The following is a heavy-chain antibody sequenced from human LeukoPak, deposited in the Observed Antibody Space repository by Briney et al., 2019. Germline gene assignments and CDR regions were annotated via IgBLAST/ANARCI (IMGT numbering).Heavy chain of an antibody. J-gene: IGHJ4*02. CDR2: IYYSGST. V-gene: IGHV4-59*01. CDR3: ARIDNREYYFDF. CDR1: GGSIRSYY. Sequence: KPSETLSLTCTVSGGSIRSYYWTWIRQPPGEGLEYIGYIYYSGSTTYNPSLKGRVNISVDTSKNQFSLKLSSVTAADTAMYYCARIDNREYYFDFWGQGTLVTVSS. D-gene: IGHD1-14*01.